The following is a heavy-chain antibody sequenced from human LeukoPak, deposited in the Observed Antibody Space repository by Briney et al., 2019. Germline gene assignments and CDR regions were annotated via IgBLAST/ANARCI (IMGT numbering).Heavy chain of an antibody. V-gene: IGHV1-46*01. CDR1: GYTFTSYY. J-gene: IGHJ4*02. Sequence: ASVKVSCKAPGYTFTSYYLHWVRQAPGQGLEWMGVINPSGGDTTYAQKFQGRVTMSRDTSTNTVYMDLSSLRSEDSALYYCARDREVGATQRCFDYWGQGTLVTVSS. CDR3: ARDREVGATQRCFDY. CDR2: INPSGGDT. D-gene: IGHD1-26*01.